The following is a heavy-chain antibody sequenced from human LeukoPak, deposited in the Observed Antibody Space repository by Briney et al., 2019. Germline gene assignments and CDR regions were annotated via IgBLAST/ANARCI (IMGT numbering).Heavy chain of an antibody. Sequence: PGGSLRLSCAASGFTFSSYAMTWVRQAPGKGLEWVSSINNSGTDTYYEDSVKGRFTISRDNSKNTLFLHINSLSAEDTAVYYCARDPYDSSGYNYYFDYWGQGTLVTVSS. CDR1: GFTFSSYA. CDR2: INNSGTDT. J-gene: IGHJ4*02. D-gene: IGHD3-22*01. V-gene: IGHV3-23*01. CDR3: ARDPYDSSGYNYYFDY.